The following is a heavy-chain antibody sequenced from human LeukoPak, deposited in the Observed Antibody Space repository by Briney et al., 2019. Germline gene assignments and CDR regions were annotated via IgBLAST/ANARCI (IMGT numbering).Heavy chain of an antibody. CDR1: GFTFDSSA. CDR2: ITDTGDST. CDR3: ARETRYYYGMDV. V-gene: IGHV3-23*01. Sequence: PGGSLRLSCAASGFTFDSSAMSWVRQAPGKGLEWVSTITDTGDSTHYADSVKGRFTISRDNSKNTLYLQMNSLRTEDTAVYYCARETRYYYGMDVWGQGTTVTVSS. J-gene: IGHJ6*02.